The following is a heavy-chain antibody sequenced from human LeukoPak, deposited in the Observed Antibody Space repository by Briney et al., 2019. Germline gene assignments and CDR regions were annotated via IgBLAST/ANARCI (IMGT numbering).Heavy chain of an antibody. CDR1: GFTFSSYS. D-gene: IGHD3-3*01. V-gene: IGHV3-21*01. J-gene: IGHJ3*02. CDR3: ARDLQRGGRFLERLLPRDDAFDI. Sequence: PGGSLRLSCAASGFTFSSYSMNWVRQAPGKGLEWVSSISSSSSYIYYADSVKGRFTISRDNAKNSLYLQMNSLRAEDTAVYYCARDLQRGGRFLERLLPRDDAFDIWGQGTMVTVSS. CDR2: ISSSSSYI.